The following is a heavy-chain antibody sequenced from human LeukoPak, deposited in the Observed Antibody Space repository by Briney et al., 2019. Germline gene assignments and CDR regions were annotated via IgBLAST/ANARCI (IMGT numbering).Heavy chain of an antibody. Sequence: GASVKVSCKVSGYTLTELSMHWVRQAPGKGLEWMGGFDPEDGETIYAQKFQGRVTMTEDTSTDTAYMELSSLRSEDTAVYYCARLGNYNYYYGMDVWGQGTTVTVSS. J-gene: IGHJ6*02. CDR2: FDPEDGET. V-gene: IGHV1-24*01. CDR3: ARLGNYNYYYGMDV. D-gene: IGHD4-23*01. CDR1: GYTLTELS.